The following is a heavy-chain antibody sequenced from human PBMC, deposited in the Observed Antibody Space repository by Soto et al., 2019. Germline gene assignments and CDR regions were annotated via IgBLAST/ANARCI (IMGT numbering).Heavy chain of an antibody. D-gene: IGHD3-22*01. CDR1: GFSFSSYS. J-gene: IGHJ4*02. CDR2: VSGSGSTP. V-gene: IGHV3-23*01. Sequence: PGGSLRLSCVASGFSFSSYSMNWVRQAPGKGPEWVAYVSGSGSTPYYADSVKGRFTISRDNSKNTLYLQMNSLRAEDTAVYYCAKNEDYYYDSSGYLGYWGQGTLVTVSS. CDR3: AKNEDYYYDSSGYLGY.